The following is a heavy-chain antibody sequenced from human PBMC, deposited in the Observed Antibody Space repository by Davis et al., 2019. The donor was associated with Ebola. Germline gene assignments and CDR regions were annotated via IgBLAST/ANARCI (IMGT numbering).Heavy chain of an antibody. J-gene: IGHJ4*02. CDR3: TRGRYGSGAYSVAY. D-gene: IGHD3-10*01. Sequence: GESLKISCAASGFTFSSYSMNWVRQAPGKGLEWVSYISSSSSVISYADSVKGRFTISRDNAKNSLYLQMNSLRDEDTAVYYCTRGRYGSGAYSVAYWGQGTLVTVSS. CDR1: GFTFSSYS. V-gene: IGHV3-48*02. CDR2: ISSSSSVI.